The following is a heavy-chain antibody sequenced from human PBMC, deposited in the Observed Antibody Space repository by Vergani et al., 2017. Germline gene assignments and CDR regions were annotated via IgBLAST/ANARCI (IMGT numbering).Heavy chain of an antibody. Sequence: EVQLVESGGGLVQPGGSLRLSCAASGFTFSSYWMSWVRQAPGKGLEWVANIKQDGSEKYYVDSVKGRFTISRDNAKNSLYLQMNSLRAEDTAVYYCAKDLRDSSGWLPTGYYYYGMDVWGQGTTVTVSS. J-gene: IGHJ6*02. CDR3: AKDLRDSSGWLPTGYYYYGMDV. CDR2: IKQDGSEK. CDR1: GFTFSSYW. V-gene: IGHV3-7*03. D-gene: IGHD6-19*01.